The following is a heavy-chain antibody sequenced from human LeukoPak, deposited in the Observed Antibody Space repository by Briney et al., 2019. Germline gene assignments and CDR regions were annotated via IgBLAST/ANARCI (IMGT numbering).Heavy chain of an antibody. CDR1: GLIFSNYV. J-gene: IGHJ4*02. D-gene: IGHD6-6*01. Sequence: GGSLRLSCAASGLIFSNYVMSWVRQAPGKGLEWVSAISANGRSTYYADSVRGRFTVSRDNSKNTLYLQMNRLRDEDTAVYYCAKDLYSSSSDYWGQGTLVTVSS. CDR3: AKDLYSSSSDY. CDR2: ISANGRST. V-gene: IGHV3-23*01.